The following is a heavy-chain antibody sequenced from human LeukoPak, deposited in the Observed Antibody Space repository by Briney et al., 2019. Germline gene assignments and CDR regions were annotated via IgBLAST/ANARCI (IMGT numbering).Heavy chain of an antibody. Sequence: SETMSLTCTVSGGSINNYYWSWIRQPAGKGLELIGHIYSSGSTNYNPSLKSRVTMSVDTSKNQFSLKLNSVTAADTAVYFCARLRCSGNTCASRGAFDIWGRGTMVTVSS. D-gene: IGHD2-2*01. J-gene: IGHJ3*02. CDR3: ARLRCSGNTCASRGAFDI. CDR2: IYSSGST. CDR1: GGSINNYY. V-gene: IGHV4-4*07.